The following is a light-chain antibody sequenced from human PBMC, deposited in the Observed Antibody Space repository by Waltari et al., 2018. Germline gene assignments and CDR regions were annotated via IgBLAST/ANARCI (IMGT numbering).Light chain of an antibody. Sequence: DIQMTQSPSSLSASVGDRVTITCRASQSISSDLNWYQQKTGKAPTLLIYAASSLQSGVPSRFSGSGSGTDFTLTISSLQPEDFATYYCQQSYSTPRTFGQGTKLEIK. V-gene: IGKV1-39*01. CDR2: AAS. J-gene: IGKJ2*01. CDR1: QSISSD. CDR3: QQSYSTPRT.